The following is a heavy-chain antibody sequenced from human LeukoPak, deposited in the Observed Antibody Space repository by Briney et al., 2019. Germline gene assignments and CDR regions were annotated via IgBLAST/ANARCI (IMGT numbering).Heavy chain of an antibody. CDR2: ISSSGGTI. D-gene: IGHD6-19*01. CDR3: ASHLENFFNSSGWAVGY. Sequence: GGSLRLSCAASGFTFSDYYMNWIRQAPGKGLEWVSYISSSGGTIYYADSVKGRFTISRVNAKNSLYLQMNSLRAEDTAVYYCASHLENFFNSSGWAVGYWGQGTLVTVSS. CDR1: GFTFSDYY. V-gene: IGHV3-11*04. J-gene: IGHJ4*02.